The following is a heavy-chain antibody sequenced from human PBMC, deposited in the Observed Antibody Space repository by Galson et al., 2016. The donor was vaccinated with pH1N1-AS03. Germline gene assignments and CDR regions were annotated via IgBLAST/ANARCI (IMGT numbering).Heavy chain of an antibody. V-gene: IGHV3-21*04. J-gene: IGHJ4*02. CDR3: VRGRACSSTSCYLDY. CDR2: ISGSSHYI. D-gene: IGHD2-2*01. CDR1: GSSFSSDS. Sequence: SGSSFSSDSMNWVRQAPGKGLEWVATISGSSHYIFYEDSVKGRFTISRDNAKNTLFLQMDSLRAEDTALYYCVRGRACSSTSCYLDYWGQGTLVTVSS.